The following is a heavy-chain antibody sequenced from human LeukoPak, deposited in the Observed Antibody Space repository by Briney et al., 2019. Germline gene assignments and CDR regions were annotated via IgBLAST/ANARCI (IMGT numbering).Heavy chain of an antibody. D-gene: IGHD2-15*01. J-gene: IGHJ4*02. CDR1: GFTFSSYA. CDR2: ISGSGGST. Sequence: HPGGSLRLSCAASGFTFSSYAMSWVRQAPGKGLEWVSAISGSGGSTYYADSVKGRFTISRDNSKNTLYLQMNSLRAEDTAVYYCASTRVVAATKTAGSFDYWGQGTLVTVSS. CDR3: ASTRVVAATKTAGSFDY. V-gene: IGHV3-23*01.